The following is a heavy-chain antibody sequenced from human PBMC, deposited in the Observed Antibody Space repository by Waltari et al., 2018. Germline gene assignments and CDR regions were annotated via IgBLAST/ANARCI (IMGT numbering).Heavy chain of an antibody. V-gene: IGHV1-2*02. CDR1: RDAVTEHY. Sequence: LVQSGAEVMKPGASVQVSCKASRDAVTEHYIHWVRQAPGQGLGWMGWGNPNGGGTNYAQRLAGRITGTWDTSISTAYMEFSRLTSGDTAVYFCAREYCGGDCRLFDYWGQGTLVTVSS. J-gene: IGHJ4*02. D-gene: IGHD2-21*02. CDR3: AREYCGGDCRLFDY. CDR2: GNPNGGGT.